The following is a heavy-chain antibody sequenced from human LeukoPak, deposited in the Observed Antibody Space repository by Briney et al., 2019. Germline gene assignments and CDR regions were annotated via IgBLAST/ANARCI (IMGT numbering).Heavy chain of an antibody. CDR3: ARGGDTFDK. J-gene: IGHJ3*02. CDR2: IYYSGST. CDR1: GGSMSGYY. V-gene: IGHV4-59*12. D-gene: IGHD5-18*01. Sequence: PSETLSLTCTVSGGSMSGYYWAWIRQPPGKGLEWIAYIYYSGSTNYNPSLKSRVTMSLETSKNQVSLRLNSVTAADTAVYYCARGGDTFDKWGQGTMVTVSS.